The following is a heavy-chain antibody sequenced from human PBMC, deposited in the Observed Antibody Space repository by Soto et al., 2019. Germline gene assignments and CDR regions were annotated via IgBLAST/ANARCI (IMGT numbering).Heavy chain of an antibody. D-gene: IGHD6-6*01. Sequence: PGGSLRLSGAASGFTFSSDWMSWVRQAPGKGLEGLAYIKQDGSVKYYVDSVKGQFTISRDNAKNTLYLQMNSLRAEDTAVYYCARRLFDYSSSSRYGMDFWGQGTTVTVSS. CDR3: ARRLFDYSSSSRYGMDF. J-gene: IGHJ6*02. V-gene: IGHV3-7*01. CDR1: GFTFSSDW. CDR2: IKQDGSVK.